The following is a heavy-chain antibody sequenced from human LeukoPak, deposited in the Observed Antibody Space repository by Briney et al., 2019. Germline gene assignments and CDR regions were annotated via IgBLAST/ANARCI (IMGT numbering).Heavy chain of an antibody. D-gene: IGHD2-15*01. CDR3: ARDHGRIVVVVPATSSEAFDI. CDR2: INQDGSEK. Sequence: PGGSLRLSCAASGFTFSSYEMNWVRQAPGKGLEWVANINQDGSEKYYVDSVKGRFTISRDNAKNSLYLQMNSLRAEDTAVYYCARDHGRIVVVVPATSSEAFDIWGQGTMVTISS. J-gene: IGHJ3*02. CDR1: GFTFSSYE. V-gene: IGHV3-7*01.